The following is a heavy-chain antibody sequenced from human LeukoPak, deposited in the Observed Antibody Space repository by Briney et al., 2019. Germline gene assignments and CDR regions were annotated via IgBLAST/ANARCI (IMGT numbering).Heavy chain of an antibody. D-gene: IGHD6-19*01. CDR2: NSSNGGST. Sequence: GRSLRLSCVVSGFTFSSYAMHWVRQAPGKGLEYVSANSSNGGSTYYANSVKGRFTISRDNSKNTLYLQMGSLRVEDMAVYYCARASSGWYGYWGQGTLVTVSS. CDR1: GFTFSSYA. V-gene: IGHV3-64*01. CDR3: ARASSGWYGY. J-gene: IGHJ4*02.